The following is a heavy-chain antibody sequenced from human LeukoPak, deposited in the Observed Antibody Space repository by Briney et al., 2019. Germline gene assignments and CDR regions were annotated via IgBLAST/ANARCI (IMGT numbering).Heavy chain of an antibody. J-gene: IGHJ4*02. CDR1: EFTFRSYE. V-gene: IGHV3-48*03. CDR2: ISSTGNTI. CDR3: ARGRYCSGHNCYFDY. Sequence: GGSLRLSCAASEFTFRSYETNWVRQAPGKGLEWISYISSTGNTIYYVDSVQGRFTISRDNAKNSLYLQMNSLRAEDTAVYYCARGRYCSGHNCYFDYWGQGTLVTVSS. D-gene: IGHD2-15*01.